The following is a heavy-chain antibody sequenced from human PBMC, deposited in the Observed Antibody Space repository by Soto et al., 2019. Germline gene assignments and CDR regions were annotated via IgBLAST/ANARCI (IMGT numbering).Heavy chain of an antibody. CDR3: ATYYDTGFDP. CDR2: IKVDSGYT. D-gene: IGHD3-22*01. J-gene: IGHJ5*02. V-gene: IGHV1-18*04. Sequence: QLQLVQSAAEVKKPGTSVRVSCKAYGYPFIKYGLSWIRQAPEQGLEWMGWIKVDSGYTNYAQKFQGRVTMTADTSSDTAFMELRSLRLDDTAVYFCATYYDTGFDPWGQGTLVSVSS. CDR1: GYPFIKYG.